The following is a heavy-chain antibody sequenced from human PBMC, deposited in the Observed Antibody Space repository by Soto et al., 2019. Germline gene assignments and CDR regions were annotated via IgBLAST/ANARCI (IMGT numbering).Heavy chain of an antibody. CDR3: ARVATMVRSIDY. CDR1: GGSFSGYY. D-gene: IGHD3-10*01. V-gene: IGHV4-34*01. CDR2: INHSGST. J-gene: IGHJ4*02. Sequence: SETLSLTCAVYGGSFSGYYWSWIRQPPGKGLEWIGEINHSGSTNYNPSLKSRVTISVDTSKNQFSLKLSSVTAADTAVYYCARVATMVRSIDYWGQGTLVTVSS.